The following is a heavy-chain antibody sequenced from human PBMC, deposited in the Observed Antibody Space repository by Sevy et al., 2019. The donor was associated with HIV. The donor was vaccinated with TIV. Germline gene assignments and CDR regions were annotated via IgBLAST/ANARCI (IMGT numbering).Heavy chain of an antibody. D-gene: IGHD4-17*01. CDR1: GFPFTNHG. V-gene: IGHV3-33*08. CDR2: MWFDGSNK. Sequence: GGSLRLSCEASGFPFTNHGVHWVRQAPGKGLAWVALMWFDGSNKYYADSVKGRFTVSRDDSKNTLYLQMNSLRADDTAIYYCARDREFYDHGEYGPTSAPDLWRQGTLVTVSS. J-gene: IGHJ5*02. CDR3: ARDREFYDHGEYGPTSAPDL.